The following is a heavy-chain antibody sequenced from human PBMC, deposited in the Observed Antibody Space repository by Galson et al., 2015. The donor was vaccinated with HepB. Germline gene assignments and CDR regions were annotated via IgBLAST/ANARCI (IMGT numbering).Heavy chain of an antibody. CDR1: GFTFSSYG. CDR3: AREGTTVTTSDWFDP. CDR2: IWYDGSNK. V-gene: IGHV3-33*01. Sequence: SLRLSCAASGFTFSSYGMHWVRQAPGKGLEWVAVIWYDGSNKYYADSVKGRFTISRDNSKNTLYLQMNSLRAEDTAVYYCAREGTTVTTSDWFDPWGQGTLVTVSS. J-gene: IGHJ5*02. D-gene: IGHD4-11*01.